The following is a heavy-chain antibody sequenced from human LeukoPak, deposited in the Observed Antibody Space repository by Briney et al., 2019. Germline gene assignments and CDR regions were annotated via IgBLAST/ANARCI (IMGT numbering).Heavy chain of an antibody. V-gene: IGHV3-30*03. D-gene: IGHD3-10*01. CDR2: TSSDLNVK. Sequence: GGSLRLSCAASGFTFSSYAMSWVRQAPGKGLERVAVTSSDLNVKLYADSVKGRFTISRDNSRSTLYLQMNSLRPEDTAIYYCAREGYYGSGSPPSLYFDYWGQGTLVTVSS. J-gene: IGHJ4*02. CDR1: GFTFSSYA. CDR3: AREGYYGSGSPPSLYFDY.